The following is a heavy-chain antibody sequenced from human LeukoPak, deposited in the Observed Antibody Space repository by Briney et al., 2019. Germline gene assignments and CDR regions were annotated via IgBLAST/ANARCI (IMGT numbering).Heavy chain of an antibody. CDR3: ARGADGVSSNSRGWFDP. J-gene: IGHJ5*02. Sequence: PGGSLRLSCAASGFTFSNFEMNWVRQAPGKGLEWVSYISSSSTTIYYADSVRGRFTISRDNAKNSLYLQMNTLRAEDTAVYSCARGADGVSSNSRGWFDPWGQGTLVTVSS. CDR1: GFTFSNFE. D-gene: IGHD2-15*01. CDR2: ISSSSTTI. V-gene: IGHV3-48*01.